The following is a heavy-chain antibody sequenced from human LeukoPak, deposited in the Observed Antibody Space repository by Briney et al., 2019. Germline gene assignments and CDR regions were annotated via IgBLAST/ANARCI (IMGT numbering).Heavy chain of an antibody. V-gene: IGHV1-69*01. CDR3: ARDPGYGSGSYYRYYYYYYMDV. CDR1: GGTLSSYA. Sequence: GSSVKVSCKASGGTLSSYAISWVRQAPGQGLEWMGGIIPIFGTANYAQKFQGRVTITADESTSTAYMELSSLRSDDTAVYYCARDPGYGSGSYYRYYYYYYMDVWGKGTTVTVSS. D-gene: IGHD3-10*01. J-gene: IGHJ6*03. CDR2: IIPIFGTA.